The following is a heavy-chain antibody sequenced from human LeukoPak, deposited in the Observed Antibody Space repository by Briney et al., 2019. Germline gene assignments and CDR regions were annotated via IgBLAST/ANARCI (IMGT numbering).Heavy chain of an antibody. Sequence: GSLRLSCAASGFTFSSYSMNWVRQAPGKGLEWVSYISSSSSTIYYADSVKGRFIISRDNAKNSLYLQMNSLRAEDTAVYFCARSRYDVVYFDYWGQGTLVTVSS. V-gene: IGHV3-48*01. J-gene: IGHJ4*02. CDR1: GFTFSSYS. D-gene: IGHD3-3*01. CDR2: ISSSSSTI. CDR3: ARSRYDVVYFDY.